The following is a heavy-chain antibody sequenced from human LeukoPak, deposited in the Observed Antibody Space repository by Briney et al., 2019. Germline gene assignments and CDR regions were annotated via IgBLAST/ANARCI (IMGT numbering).Heavy chain of an antibody. J-gene: IGHJ4*02. V-gene: IGHV3-74*01. CDR3: AKAKVRPLYYYDSSGQSHLDY. CDR2: INPDGSYQ. D-gene: IGHD3-22*01. CDR1: VFTLRGYW. Sequence: PGGSVRLSCAVSVFTLRGYWMHWVRQAPGRGLVSVSRINPDGSYQRHADSVKDRFTISRDNSKNTLYLQMNGLRAEDTAVYYCAKAKVRPLYYYDSSGQSHLDYWGQGTLVTVSS.